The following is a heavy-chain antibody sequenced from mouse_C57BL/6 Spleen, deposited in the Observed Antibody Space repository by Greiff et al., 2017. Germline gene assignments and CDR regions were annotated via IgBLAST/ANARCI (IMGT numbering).Heavy chain of an antibody. CDR3: ARDRNYGPYFDY. CDR2: ISDGGSYT. J-gene: IGHJ2*01. CDR1: GFTFSSYA. V-gene: IGHV5-4*01. Sequence: EVQLVESGGGLVKPGGSLKLSCAASGFTFSSYAMSWVRQTPEKRLEWVATISDGGSYTYYPDNVKGRFTISRDNAKNNLYLQMSHLKSEDTAMYYCARDRNYGPYFDYWGQGTTLTVSS. D-gene: IGHD1-1*01.